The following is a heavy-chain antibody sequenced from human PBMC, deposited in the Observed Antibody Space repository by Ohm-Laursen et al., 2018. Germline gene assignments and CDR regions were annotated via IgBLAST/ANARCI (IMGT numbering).Heavy chain of an antibody. V-gene: IGHV1-8*01. D-gene: IGHD1-1*01. Sequence: SVKVSCKASGYTFTSYDINWVRQATGQGLQWMGWMNPNSGNTGYAQRFQGRVTMTRNTSISTAYMELSSLRSEDTAVYYCARARGNWKRDYYYAMDVWGQGTTVTVSS. CDR1: GYTFTSYD. J-gene: IGHJ6*02. CDR3: ARARGNWKRDYYYAMDV. CDR2: MNPNSGNT.